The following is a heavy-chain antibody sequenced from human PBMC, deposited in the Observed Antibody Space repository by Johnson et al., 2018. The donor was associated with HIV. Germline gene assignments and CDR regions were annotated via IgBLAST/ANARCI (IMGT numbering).Heavy chain of an antibody. CDR1: GFTVSSNY. Sequence: VQLVESGGGLVQPGGSLRLSCAASGFTVSSNYMDWVRQAPGKGLEWVSVIYSGGSTYYADSVKGRFTISRDNSRNTLFLHMNSLRADDTAVYYCAIGRGEFPRYAFDIWGQGTMVTVSS. D-gene: IGHD3-10*01. CDR2: IYSGGST. V-gene: IGHV3-66*01. CDR3: AIGRGEFPRYAFDI. J-gene: IGHJ3*02.